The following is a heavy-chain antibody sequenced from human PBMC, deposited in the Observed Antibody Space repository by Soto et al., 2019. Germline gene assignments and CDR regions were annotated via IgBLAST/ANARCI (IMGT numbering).Heavy chain of an antibody. CDR3: ARWDLKLGRYYYYALAV. CDR2: INSDGIST. Sequence: VGSLILSCSSSVFTFISYGIHGFRQAPVNWLVWVSRINSDGISTSYSDSVKGRFTISRDNAKNTLYLQMNSLRAEDTSVYYCARWDLKLGRYYYYALAVWGKEPTAHVSS. V-gene: IGHV3-74*01. CDR1: VFTFISYG. J-gene: IGHJ6*04. D-gene: IGHD1-26*01.